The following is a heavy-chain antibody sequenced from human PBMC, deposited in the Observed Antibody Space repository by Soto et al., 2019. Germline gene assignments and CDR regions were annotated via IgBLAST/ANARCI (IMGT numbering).Heavy chain of an antibody. CDR3: AKDLRRGPSGCWFDP. J-gene: IGHJ5*02. CDR1: GFTFSSYG. Sequence: QVQLVESGGGVVQPGRSLRLSCAASGFTFSSYGMHWVRQAPGKGLEWVAVISYDVSNKYYADSVKGRFTISRDNSKNTLYLQMNSLRAEDTAVYYCAKDLRRGPSGCWFDPWGQGPLVTVSS. V-gene: IGHV3-30*18. CDR2: ISYDVSNK. D-gene: IGHD1-26*01.